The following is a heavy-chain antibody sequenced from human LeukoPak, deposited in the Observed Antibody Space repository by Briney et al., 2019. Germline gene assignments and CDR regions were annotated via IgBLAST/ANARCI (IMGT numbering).Heavy chain of an antibody. D-gene: IGHD5-12*01. V-gene: IGHV1-2*02. CDR2: INPNSGGT. CDR1: GYTFTVYY. J-gene: IGHJ4*02. CDR3: ARANTGYDYDY. Sequence: ASVKVSCKASGYTFTVYYIHWVLQAPGQGLEWMGWINPNSGGTYSAQNFQGRVTVTRDTSISTAYMELNRLTSDDTAVYYCARANTGYDYDYWGQGTLVTVSS.